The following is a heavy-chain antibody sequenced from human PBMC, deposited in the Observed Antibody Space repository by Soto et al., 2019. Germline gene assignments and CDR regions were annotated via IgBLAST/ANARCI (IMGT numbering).Heavy chain of an antibody. J-gene: IGHJ5*02. CDR2: ISSSGSTR. D-gene: IGHD5-18*01. CDR3: GRVDTPVKS. CDR1: GFTFRDYY. V-gene: IGHV3-11*01. Sequence: QVQLVESGGGLVKPGGSLRLSCAASGFTFRDYYMSWSRQAPGTGREWVSYISSSGSTRYHADSVKGRFPISRDNAKNSLTLQMNSLSAQDTAVYYWGRVDTPVKSWGQGTLFTVSS.